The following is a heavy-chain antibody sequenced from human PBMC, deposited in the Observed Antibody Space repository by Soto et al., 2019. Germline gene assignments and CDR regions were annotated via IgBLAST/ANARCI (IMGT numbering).Heavy chain of an antibody. V-gene: IGHV3-23*01. CDR2: ISGSGGST. CDR3: AKDCYYYGSVPRDIDAFDI. D-gene: IGHD3-10*01. Sequence: GGSLRLSCAASGFTFSSYALSWVRQAPGRGLEWVSVISGSGGSTYYADAVKGRFTLSRDNSKNTLYLELKSLRAEDTAVYYCAKDCYYYGSVPRDIDAFDIWGQGTMVTVSS. CDR1: GFTFSSYA. J-gene: IGHJ3*02.